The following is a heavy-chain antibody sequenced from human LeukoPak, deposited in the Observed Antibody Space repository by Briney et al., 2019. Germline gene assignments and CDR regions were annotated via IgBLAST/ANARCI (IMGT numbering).Heavy chain of an antibody. CDR1: GGSISSSSYY. CDR3: ARQSSLGQAAAGTFARWFDP. CDR2: IYYSGST. J-gene: IGHJ5*02. D-gene: IGHD6-13*01. V-gene: IGHV4-39*01. Sequence: SETLSLTCTVSGGSISSSSYYWGWIRQPPGKGLEWIGSIYYSGSTYYNPSLKSRVTISVDTSKNQFSLKLSSVTAADTAVYYCARQSSLGQAAAGTFARWFDPWGQGTLVTVSS.